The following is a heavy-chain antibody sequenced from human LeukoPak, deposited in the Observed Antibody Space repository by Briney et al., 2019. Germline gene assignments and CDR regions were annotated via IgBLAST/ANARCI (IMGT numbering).Heavy chain of an antibody. D-gene: IGHD3-10*01. CDR1: GGSFSGYY. CDR3: ARGPYYYGSGSHYRVRSYFDY. J-gene: IGHJ4*02. CDR2: INHSGST. Sequence: PSETLSLTCAVYGGSFSGYYWSWIRQPPGKGLEWIGEINHSGSTNYNPSLKSRVTISVDTSKNQFSLKLSSVTAADTAVYYCARGPYYYGSGSHYRVRSYFDYWGQGTLVTVSS. V-gene: IGHV4-34*01.